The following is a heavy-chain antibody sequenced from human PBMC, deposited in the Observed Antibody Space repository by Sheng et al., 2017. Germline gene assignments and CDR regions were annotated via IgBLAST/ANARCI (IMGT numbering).Heavy chain of an antibody. V-gene: IGHV3-11*04. J-gene: IGHJ4*02. Sequence: QVQLVESGGGLVKPGGSLRLSCAASRFSFSDYYMTWVRQAPGKGLEWVSYISSTGNTIYYADSVKGRFTISRDNAKNSLYLQMTGLRVDDTGVYYCARGRWLHSRSYYFDSWGQGTLVTVSS. CDR3: ARGRWLHSRSYYFDS. CDR2: ISSTGNTI. CDR1: RFSFSDYY. D-gene: IGHD3-10*01.